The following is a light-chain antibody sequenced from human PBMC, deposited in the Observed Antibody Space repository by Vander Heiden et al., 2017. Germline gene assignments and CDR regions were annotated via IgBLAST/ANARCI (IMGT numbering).Light chain of an antibody. Sequence: SYELTQPPSVSVSPGQTASITCSGDKLGDKYACWYQQKPGQSPVLVIYPDSKRPSGIPERFSGSNSGNTATLTISGTQAMDEADYYCQAWDSSTAWHVVFGGGTKLTVL. CDR1: KLGDKY. CDR2: PDS. J-gene: IGLJ2*01. CDR3: QAWDSSTAWHVV. V-gene: IGLV3-1*01.